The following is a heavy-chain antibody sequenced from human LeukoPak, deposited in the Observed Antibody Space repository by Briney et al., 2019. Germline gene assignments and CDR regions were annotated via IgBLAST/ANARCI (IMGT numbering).Heavy chain of an antibody. CDR2: IYSSGST. Sequence: SETLSLTCSVSGASISSGSNYWGWIRQPPGKTLEWIGSIYSSGSTYYNSSLQSRVIIIIDTPKNHFSLTLSSVTAADTAVYYCAREATADILTGYYTSPHFDYWGQGTLVTVSS. D-gene: IGHD3-9*01. CDR1: GASISSGSNY. CDR3: AREATADILTGYYTSPHFDY. J-gene: IGHJ4*02. V-gene: IGHV4-39*07.